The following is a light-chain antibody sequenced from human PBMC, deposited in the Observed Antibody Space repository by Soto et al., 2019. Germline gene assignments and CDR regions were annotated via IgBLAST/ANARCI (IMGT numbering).Light chain of an antibody. V-gene: IGLV2-11*01. CDR3: CSYAGSFYV. Sequence: QSALTQPRSVSGSQGQSVTISCTGTSSDVGGYNYVSWYQQHPGKAPKLMIYDVSERPSGVPDRFSGSKSGNTASLTISGLQAEDEADYYCCSYAGSFYVFGTGTKLTVL. CDR1: SSDVGGYNY. CDR2: DVS. J-gene: IGLJ1*01.